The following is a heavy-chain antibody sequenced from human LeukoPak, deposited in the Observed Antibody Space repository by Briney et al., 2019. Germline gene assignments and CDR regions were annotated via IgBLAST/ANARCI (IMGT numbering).Heavy chain of an antibody. CDR2: IYYSGST. V-gene: IGHV4-39*07. CDR1: GGSISSSSYY. Sequence: PSETLSLTCTVSGGSISSSSYYWGWIRQPPGKGLEWIGSIYYSGSTYYNPSLKSRVTISVDTSKNQFSLKLSSVTAADTAVYYCASVGATYYFDYWGQGTLVTVSS. D-gene: IGHD1-26*01. CDR3: ASVGATYYFDY. J-gene: IGHJ4*02.